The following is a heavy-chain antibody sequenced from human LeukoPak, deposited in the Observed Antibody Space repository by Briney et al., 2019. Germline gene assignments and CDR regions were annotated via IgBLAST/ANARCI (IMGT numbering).Heavy chain of an antibody. CDR2: ISWNSGSI. V-gene: IGHV3-9*01. CDR1: GFTFDDYA. CDR3: AKAPNWNYDPYFDY. J-gene: IGHJ4*02. Sequence: GRSLRLSCAASGFTFDDYAMHWVRQAPGKGLEWVSGISWNSGSIGYADSVKGRFTMSRDNAKNSLYLQMNSLRAEDTALYYCAKAPNWNYDPYFDYWGQGTLVTVSS. D-gene: IGHD1-7*01.